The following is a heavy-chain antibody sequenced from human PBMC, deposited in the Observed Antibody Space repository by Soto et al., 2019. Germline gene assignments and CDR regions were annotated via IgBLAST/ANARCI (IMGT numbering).Heavy chain of an antibody. D-gene: IGHD3-22*01. V-gene: IGHV4-59*12. CDR3: ARDLDYDSSGYWPYYGMDV. CDR2: IYYSGST. CDR1: GGSISSYY. Sequence: SETLSLTCTVSGGSISSYYWSWIRQPPGKGLEWIGYIYYSGSTNYNPSLKSRVAISVDTSKNQFSLKLSSVTAADTAVYYCARDLDYDSSGYWPYYGMDVWGQGTTVTVSS. J-gene: IGHJ6*02.